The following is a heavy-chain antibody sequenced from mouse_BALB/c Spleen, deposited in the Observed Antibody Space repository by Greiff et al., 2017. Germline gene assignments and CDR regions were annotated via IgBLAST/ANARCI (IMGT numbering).Heavy chain of an antibody. CDR1: GFTFNTYA. V-gene: IGHV10-1*02. J-gene: IGHJ2*01. Sequence: EVHLVESGGGLVQPKGSLKLSCAASGFTFNTYAMNWVRQAPGKGLEWVARIRSKSNNYATYYADSVKDRFTISRDDSQSMLYLQMNNLKTEDTAMYYCVRQKDGYSYYFDYWGQGTTLTVSS. CDR2: IRSKSNNYAT. CDR3: VRQKDGYSYYFDY.